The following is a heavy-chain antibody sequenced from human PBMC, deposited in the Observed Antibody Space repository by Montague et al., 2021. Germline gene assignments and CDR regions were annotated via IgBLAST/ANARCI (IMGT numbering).Heavy chain of an antibody. V-gene: IGHV4-34*01. CDR3: ASHKTGERGLDV. Sequence: SETLSLTCVVYAGSFSVYWRSWHRQPPGRGLEWTGEIYQRVSAHYNPSLESRVTLSDDTSNNQFSLKLNSVTAADTAVYYCASHKTGERGLDVWDKGTTVTVSS. CDR2: IYQRVSA. D-gene: IGHD1-26*01. J-gene: IGHJ6*04. CDR1: AGSFSVYW.